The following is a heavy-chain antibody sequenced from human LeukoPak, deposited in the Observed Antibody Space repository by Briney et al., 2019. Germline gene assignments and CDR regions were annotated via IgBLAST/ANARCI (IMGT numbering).Heavy chain of an antibody. D-gene: IGHD5-12*01. CDR2: IIPMFRTV. CDR1: GDTFNNYA. Sequence: ASVKVSCKASGDTFNNYAITWVRQAPGQGLEWMGQIIPMFRTVNYAQKFQGRVTITTDEFTNTAYMGLNSLRSDDTAVYYCARDGGYSGHGWDFWGQGTLVTVSS. CDR3: ARDGGYSGHGWDF. J-gene: IGHJ4*02. V-gene: IGHV1-69*05.